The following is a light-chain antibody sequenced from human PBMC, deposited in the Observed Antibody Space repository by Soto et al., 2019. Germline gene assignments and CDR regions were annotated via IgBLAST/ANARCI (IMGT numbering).Light chain of an antibody. J-gene: IGLJ3*02. CDR3: CSYAGSSTSWV. Sequence: QSVLTQPASVSGSPGQSITISCTGTRSDVGSYNLVSWYQQHPGKAPKLMIYEGSKRPSGVSNRFSGSKSGNTASMTISGLQAEDEADNYCCSYAGSSTSWVFGVGTKLTVL. CDR2: EGS. CDR1: RSDVGSYNL. V-gene: IGLV2-23*01.